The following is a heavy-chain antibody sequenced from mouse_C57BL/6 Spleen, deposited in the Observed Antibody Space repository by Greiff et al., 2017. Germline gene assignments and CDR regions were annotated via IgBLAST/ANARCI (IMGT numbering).Heavy chain of an antibody. D-gene: IGHD1-1*01. J-gene: IGHJ4*01. Sequence: VQLQQSGAELVRPGASVKLSCTASGFNIKDDYMHWVKQRPEQGLEWIGWIDPENGDTEYASKFQGKATITADTSSNTAYLQLSSLTSEDTAVYYCTVRAEYYGSSPYAMDYWGQGTSVTVSS. CDR1: GFNIKDDY. V-gene: IGHV14-4*01. CDR2: IDPENGDT. CDR3: TVRAEYYGSSPYAMDY.